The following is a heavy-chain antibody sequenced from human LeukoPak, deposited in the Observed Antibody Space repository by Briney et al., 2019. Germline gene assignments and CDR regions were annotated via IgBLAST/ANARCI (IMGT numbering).Heavy chain of an antibody. CDR1: GYTFTSYC. J-gene: IGHJ4*02. Sequence: ASVTVSCKASGYTFTSYCISWVRQAPGQGLEWMGWISAYNGNTNYAQKLQGRVTMTTDTSTSTAYMELRSLRSDDTAVYYCARDRRIAAAGTGNYWGQGTLVTVSS. D-gene: IGHD6-13*01. CDR2: ISAYNGNT. V-gene: IGHV1-18*01. CDR3: ARDRRIAAAGTGNY.